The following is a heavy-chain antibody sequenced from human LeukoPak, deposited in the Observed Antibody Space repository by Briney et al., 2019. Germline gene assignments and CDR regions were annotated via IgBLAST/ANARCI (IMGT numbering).Heavy chain of an antibody. CDR3: ARGFHRYNYDSGAYSVY. J-gene: IGHJ4*02. CDR2: ISSSSSTI. Sequence: GGSLRLSCAASGFIFTSYSMNWVRQAPGKGLEGISYISSSSSTIYYADSVRGRFTISRDNAKNSLYLQMNSLRAEDTAVYYCARGFHRYNYDSGAYSVYWGQGTLVTVSS. D-gene: IGHD3-22*01. V-gene: IGHV3-48*01. CDR1: GFIFTSYS.